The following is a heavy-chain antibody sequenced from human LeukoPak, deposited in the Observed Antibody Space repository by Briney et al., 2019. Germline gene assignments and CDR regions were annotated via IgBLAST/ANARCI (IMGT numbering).Heavy chain of an antibody. Sequence: KPSETLSLTCTISGGFISNYYWSWIRQPAGRGLEWIGRIYTSGSTNYNPSLKSRVTMSVDTSKNHFSLKVYSVTAADTAVYYCARDLGRFDPWGQGTLVTVSS. CDR2: IYTSGST. V-gene: IGHV4-4*07. J-gene: IGHJ5*02. CDR1: GGFISNYY. CDR3: ARDLGRFDP.